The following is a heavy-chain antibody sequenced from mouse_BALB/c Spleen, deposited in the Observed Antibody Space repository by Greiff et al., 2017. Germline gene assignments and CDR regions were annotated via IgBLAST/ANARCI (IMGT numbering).Heavy chain of an antibody. J-gene: IGHJ3*01. CDR2: ISSGGST. V-gene: IGHV5-6-5*01. Sequence: VMLVESGGGLVKPGGSLKLSCAASGFTFSSYAMSLVRQTPEKRLEWVASISSGGSTYYPDSVKGRFTISRDNARNILYLQMSSLRSEDTAMYYCARGQDYYGYGFAYWGQGTLVTVSA. CDR1: GFTFSSYA. CDR3: ARGQDYYGYGFAY. D-gene: IGHD1-2*01.